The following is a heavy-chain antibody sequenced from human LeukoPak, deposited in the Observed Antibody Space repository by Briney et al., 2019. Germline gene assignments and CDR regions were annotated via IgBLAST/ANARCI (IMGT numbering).Heavy chain of an antibody. CDR3: ARGSELRFLEWLLLDAFDI. D-gene: IGHD3-3*01. V-gene: IGHV1-69*13. CDR1: GYTFTSYA. J-gene: IGHJ3*02. Sequence: ASVKVSCKASGYTFTSYAISWVRQAPGQGLEWMGGIIPIFGTANYAQKFQGRVTITADESTSTAYMELSSLRSEDTAVYYCARGSELRFLEWLLLDAFDIWGQGTMVTVSS. CDR2: IIPIFGTA.